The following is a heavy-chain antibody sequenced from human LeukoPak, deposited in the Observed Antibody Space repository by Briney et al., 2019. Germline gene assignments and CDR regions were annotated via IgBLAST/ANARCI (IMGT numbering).Heavy chain of an antibody. CDR2: IYYSGST. D-gene: IGHD2-15*01. CDR3: ARSSESGSYGLDY. Sequence: SETLSLTCTVSGGSISSYYWSWIRQPPGKGLEWIGYIYYSGSTNYNPSLKSRVTISVDTPKNQFSLKLSSVTAADTAVYYCARSSESGSYGLDYWGQGTLVTVSS. J-gene: IGHJ4*02. CDR1: GGSISSYY. V-gene: IGHV4-59*01.